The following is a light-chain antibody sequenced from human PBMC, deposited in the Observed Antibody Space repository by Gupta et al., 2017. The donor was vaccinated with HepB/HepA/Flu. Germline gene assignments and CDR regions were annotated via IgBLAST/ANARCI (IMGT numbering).Light chain of an antibody. Sequence: DIQLSQSPPTLSASVGDRVTITCRASQSISSYLAWYQQKPGKAPKLLIYKASTLASGVPSRFSGSRSGTEFTLTISSLQADDVATYYCQHYNNYLRTFGGGTKVEIK. CDR2: KAS. CDR3: QHYNNYLRT. J-gene: IGKJ4*01. CDR1: QSISSY. V-gene: IGKV1-5*03.